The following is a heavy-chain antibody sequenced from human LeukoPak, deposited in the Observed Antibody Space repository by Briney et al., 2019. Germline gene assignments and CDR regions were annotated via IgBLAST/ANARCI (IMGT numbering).Heavy chain of an antibody. CDR2: MNPNSGNT. J-gene: IGHJ4*02. CDR3: ARGVSDYDFWSGSNRYYFDY. Sequence: VSVKVSCKASGYTFTSYDINWVRQATGQGLEWMGWMNPNSGNTGYAQKFQGRVTMTRNTSISTAYMELSSLRSEDTAVYYCARGVSDYDFWSGSNRYYFDYWGQGTLVTVSS. V-gene: IGHV1-8*01. D-gene: IGHD3-3*01. CDR1: GYTFTSYD.